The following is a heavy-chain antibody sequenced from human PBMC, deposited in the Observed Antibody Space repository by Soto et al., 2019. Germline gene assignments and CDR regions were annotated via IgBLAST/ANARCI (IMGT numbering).Heavy chain of an antibody. Sequence: QITLKESGPTLVNPTQTLTLTCTFSVFSLSTSGAAVGWILQPPGKALEWLALVYWDDDKRYSPSSTNRVTLFKDTPQNPVVLTLTNAEHVDTATYYCAHRQLVTFFGLVTQPDVWFDSWGQGTLVTVPS. CDR1: VFSLSTSGAA. CDR2: VYWDDDK. J-gene: IGHJ5*01. D-gene: IGHD3-3*01. CDR3: AHRQLVTFFGLVTQPDVWFDS. V-gene: IGHV2-5*02.